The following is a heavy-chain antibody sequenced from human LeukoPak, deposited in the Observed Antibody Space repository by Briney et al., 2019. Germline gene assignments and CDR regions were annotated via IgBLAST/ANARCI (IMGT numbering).Heavy chain of an antibody. D-gene: IGHD7-27*01. CDR3: AKDHRGFVIGDFQHYFDF. V-gene: IGHV3-30*18. CDR2: ISYDGSNN. Sequence: PGGSLRLSCAASGFTFSSYGIHWVRQAPGKGLEWVAVISYDGSNNYYADSVKGRFTISRDNSKNTVYLQMNSLRADDTAVYYCAKDHRGFVIGDFQHYFDFWGQGTLVTVSS. J-gene: IGHJ4*02. CDR1: GFTFSSYG.